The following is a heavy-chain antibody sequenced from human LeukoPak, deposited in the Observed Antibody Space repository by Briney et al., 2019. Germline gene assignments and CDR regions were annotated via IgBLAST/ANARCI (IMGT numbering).Heavy chain of an antibody. V-gene: IGHV4-4*07. D-gene: IGHD4-23*01. J-gene: IGHJ4*02. CDR2: IYSSGNT. CDR3: ARNSGDF. CDR1: GGSISDFY. Sequence: SETLSLTCSVSGGSISDFYWSWIRQPAGKGLEWIGRIYSSGNTNYNPSLKSRVTMSLDASKNQFSLKLSSVTAADTAVYYCARNSGDFWGQGTLVTVSS.